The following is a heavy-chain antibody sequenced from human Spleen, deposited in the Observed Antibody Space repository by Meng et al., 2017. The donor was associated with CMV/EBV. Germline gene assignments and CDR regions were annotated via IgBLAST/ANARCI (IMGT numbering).Heavy chain of an antibody. Sequence: SGGSVSSGSYYWSWIRQPPGKGLEWIGYIYYTGSTNYNPSLRSRVTMSVETSRNQFSLKLSSVTAADTAVYYCARSDFWSGYYRFDQWGQGTLVTVSS. V-gene: IGHV4-61*01. CDR3: ARSDFWSGYYRFDQ. CDR2: IYYTGST. CDR1: GGSVSSGSYY. D-gene: IGHD3-3*01. J-gene: IGHJ4*02.